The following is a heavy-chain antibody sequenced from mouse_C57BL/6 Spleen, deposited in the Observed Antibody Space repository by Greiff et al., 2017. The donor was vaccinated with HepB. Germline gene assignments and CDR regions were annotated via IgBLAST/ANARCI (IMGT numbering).Heavy chain of an antibody. D-gene: IGHD2-5*01. J-gene: IGHJ4*01. V-gene: IGHV1-64*01. CDR2: IHPNSGST. CDR3: ARSYYSNSHAMDY. Sequence: VQLQQPGAELVKPGASVKLSCKASGYTFTSYWMHWVKQRPGQGLEWIGMIHPNSGSTNYNEKFKSKATLTVDKSSSTAYMPLSSLTSEDSAVCYCARSYYSNSHAMDYWGQGTSVTVSS. CDR1: GYTFTSYW.